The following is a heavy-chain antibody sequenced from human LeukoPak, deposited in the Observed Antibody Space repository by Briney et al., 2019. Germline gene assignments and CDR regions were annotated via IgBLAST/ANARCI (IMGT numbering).Heavy chain of an antibody. V-gene: IGHV1-69*05. D-gene: IGHD6-13*01. CDR2: IIPIFDTS. CDR1: GGTFNNYA. CDR3: AGMVSPTAAGTGYFDP. Sequence: ASVKVSCKASGGTFNNYAISWVRQAPGQGLEWMGEIIPIFDTSTYAQKYRGRVTITTDESTSTAYMELSSLRPEDTAVYYCAGMVSPTAAGTGYFDPWGQGTLVTVSS. J-gene: IGHJ5*02.